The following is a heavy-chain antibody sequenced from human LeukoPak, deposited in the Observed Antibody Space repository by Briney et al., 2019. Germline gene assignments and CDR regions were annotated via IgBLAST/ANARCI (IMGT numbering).Heavy chain of an antibody. J-gene: IGHJ4*02. CDR2: INPNSGGT. Sequence: GASVKVSCKASGYTFTGYYMHWVRQAPGQGLEWMGWINPNSGGTNYAQRFQGRVTMTRDMSTSTVYMELSSLRSEDTAVYYCARDRPYSSSSRLDYWGQGTLVTVSS. D-gene: IGHD6-6*01. V-gene: IGHV1-2*02. CDR3: ARDRPYSSSSRLDY. CDR1: GYTFTGYY.